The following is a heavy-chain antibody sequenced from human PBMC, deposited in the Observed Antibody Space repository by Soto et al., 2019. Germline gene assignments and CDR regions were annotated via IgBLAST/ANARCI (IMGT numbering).Heavy chain of an antibody. CDR1: GYTFTGYY. J-gene: IGHJ5*02. CDR3: ARTYYYGGGSPRGFAP. Sequence: ASVKVSCKASGYTFTGYYMHWVRQAPGQGLEWMGWINPNSGGTNYAQKFQGIVTMTRDTSISTAYMELSRLRSDDTAVYFCARTYYYGGGSPRGFAPWGQGPLVTVSS. V-gene: IGHV1-2*02. D-gene: IGHD3-10*01. CDR2: INPNSGGT.